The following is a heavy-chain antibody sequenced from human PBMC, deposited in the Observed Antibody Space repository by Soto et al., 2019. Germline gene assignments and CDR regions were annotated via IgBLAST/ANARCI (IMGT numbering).Heavy chain of an antibody. Sequence: GSQRLSCGAAGLYISSYAMTLIHKAPGKGLEWVSLIGESGTPTYYADSVKGRFTISRDNSGNTLFLEMYSLRAEDTAVYYCARYIPGVRYYGMDVWGQGTTVTVSS. D-gene: IGHD2-2*01. V-gene: IGHV3-23*01. J-gene: IGHJ6*02. CDR2: IGESGTPT. CDR3: ARYIPGVRYYGMDV. CDR1: GLYISSYA.